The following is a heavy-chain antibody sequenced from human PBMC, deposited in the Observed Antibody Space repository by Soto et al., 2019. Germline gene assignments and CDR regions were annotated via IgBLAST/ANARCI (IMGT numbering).Heavy chain of an antibody. J-gene: IGHJ3*02. D-gene: IGHD5-18*01. CDR3: ARDLQRGYSYGYGAFDI. V-gene: IGHV4-61*01. CDR2: IYYSGST. Sequence: SETLSLTCTVSGGSVSSGIYYWSGIRHPPGKGLEWIGYIYYSGSTNYNPSLKSRVTISVDTSKNQFSLKLSSVTAADTAVYYCARDLQRGYSYGYGAFDIWGQGTMVTVSS. CDR1: GGSVSSGIYY.